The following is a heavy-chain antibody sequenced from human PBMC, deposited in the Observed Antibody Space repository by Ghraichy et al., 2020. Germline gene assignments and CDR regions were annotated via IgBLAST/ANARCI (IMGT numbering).Heavy chain of an antibody. CDR1: GASAVINSGYY. CDR2: LHYSGES. CDR3: ARHFGMTTATTDRGLDP. D-gene: IGHD4-17*01. J-gene: IGHJ5*02. V-gene: IGHV4-39*01. Sequence: SETLSLTCTVSGASAVINSGYYWDWIRQSPEKGLEWIASLHYSGESHYNPSLKSRVTVSVDASKNQLFLTLRSVTAADTALYYCARHFGMTTATTDRGLDPWGQGTLVTVSS.